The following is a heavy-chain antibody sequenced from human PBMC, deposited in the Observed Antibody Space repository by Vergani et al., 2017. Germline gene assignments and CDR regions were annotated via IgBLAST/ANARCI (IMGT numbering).Heavy chain of an antibody. Sequence: QVQLVESGGGVVQPGRSLRLSCAASGFTFSSYGMHWVRQAPGKGLEWVAVIWYDGSNKYYADSVKGRFTISRDNSKNTLYLQMNSLRAEDTAVYYCAREGGYCSGGSCRTDGFDPGGQGTLVTVSS. J-gene: IGHJ5*02. CDR1: GFTFSSYG. D-gene: IGHD2-15*01. V-gene: IGHV3-33*08. CDR2: IWYDGSNK. CDR3: AREGGYCSGGSCRTDGFDP.